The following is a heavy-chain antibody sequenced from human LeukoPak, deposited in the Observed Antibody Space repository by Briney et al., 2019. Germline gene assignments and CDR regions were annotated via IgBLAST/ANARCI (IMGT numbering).Heavy chain of an antibody. D-gene: IGHD3-3*01. CDR1: GGTFSSYA. J-gene: IGHJ4*02. Sequence: SVKVSCKASGGTFSSYAISGVRQARGQGVEWMGGIIPIFGTANYAQKFQGRVTITADESTSTAYMELSSLRSEDTAVYYCASGEGPIFGVVVYYFDYWGQGTLVTVSS. CDR3: ASGEGPIFGVVVYYFDY. V-gene: IGHV1-69*13. CDR2: IIPIFGTA.